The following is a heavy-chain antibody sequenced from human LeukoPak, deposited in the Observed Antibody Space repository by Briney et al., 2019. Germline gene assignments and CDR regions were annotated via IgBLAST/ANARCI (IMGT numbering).Heavy chain of an antibody. CDR3: ARRADSSGSTPWAFDI. CDR2: IYPGDSDT. V-gene: IGHV5-51*01. Sequence: GEFLKISCKGSGYSFTSYWISWVRQMPGKGLEWMGIIYPGDSDTRYSPSFQGQVTISADKSISTAYLQWSSLKASDTAMYYCARRADSSGSTPWAFDIWGQGTMVTVSS. CDR1: GYSFTSYW. D-gene: IGHD3-22*01. J-gene: IGHJ3*02.